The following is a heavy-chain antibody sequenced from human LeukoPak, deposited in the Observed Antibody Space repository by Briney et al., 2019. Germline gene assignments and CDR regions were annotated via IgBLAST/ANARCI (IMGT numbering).Heavy chain of an antibody. J-gene: IGHJ4*02. V-gene: IGHV3-23*01. CDR2: ISSSSNYI. Sequence: GGSLILSCAASGFTFSSYAMSWVRPAPGEGLEWDSSISSSSNYIYYADSVKGRFTISRDNSKNTLYLQMNSLRAEDTAVYYCAKGHGILMFGGVIGYWGQGTLVTVSS. D-gene: IGHD3-16*02. CDR3: AKGHGILMFGGVIGY. CDR1: GFTFSSYA.